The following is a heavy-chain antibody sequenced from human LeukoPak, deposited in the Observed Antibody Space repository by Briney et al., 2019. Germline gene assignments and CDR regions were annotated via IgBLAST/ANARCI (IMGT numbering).Heavy chain of an antibody. J-gene: IGHJ3*02. CDR2: IYYSGST. CDR1: GDSISSSNYF. D-gene: IGHD2/OR15-2a*01. CDR3: AGSTLWAAFDI. Sequence: SETLSLTCTVSGDSISSSNYFWGWIRQPPGKGLEWIGSIYYSGSTYYNPSLKSRVAISVDTSKNSFSLKLSSVTAADTAVYYCAGSTLWAAFDIWGQGTMVTVS. V-gene: IGHV4-39*01.